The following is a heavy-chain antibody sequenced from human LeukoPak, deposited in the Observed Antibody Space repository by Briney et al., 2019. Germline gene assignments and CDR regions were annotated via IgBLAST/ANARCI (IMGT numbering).Heavy chain of an antibody. CDR2: ISGSGGST. D-gene: IGHD3-10*01. J-gene: IGHJ6*02. Sequence: GSLRLSCAASGFTFSSYAMRWVRQAPGKGLEWVSAISGSGGSTYYADSVKGRFTISRDNSKNTLYLQMNSLRAEDTAVYYCAKGLGWSYPYGMDVWGQGTTVTVSS. CDR3: AKGLGWSYPYGMDV. V-gene: IGHV3-23*01. CDR1: GFTFSSYA.